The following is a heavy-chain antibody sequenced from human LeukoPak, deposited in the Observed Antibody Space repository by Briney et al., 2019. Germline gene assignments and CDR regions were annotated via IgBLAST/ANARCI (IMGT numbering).Heavy chain of an antibody. J-gene: IGHJ4*02. Sequence: GGSLRLSCAASGFTFSSYAMNWVRQAPGKGLEWVSSITRSGGSTYYADSVKGRFTISRGNSQNTLYLQMNTLRAEDTVVYYCATINDVSDYWGQGTLVTVSS. CDR1: GFTFSSYA. CDR3: ATINDVSDY. V-gene: IGHV3-23*01. CDR2: ITRSGGST.